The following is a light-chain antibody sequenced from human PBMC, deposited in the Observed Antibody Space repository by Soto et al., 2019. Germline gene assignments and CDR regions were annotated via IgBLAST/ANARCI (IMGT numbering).Light chain of an antibody. CDR2: KAS. CDR1: QTISSW. V-gene: IGKV1-5*03. J-gene: IGKJ1*01. CDR3: QHYNSYSEA. Sequence: DIQMTQSPSTLSGSVGDRVTTTCRASQTISSWLAWYQQKPGKAPKLLIYKASTLKSGVPSRFSGSGSGTEFTLTISSLQHDDFETYYCQHYNSYSEALGQGTKVDIK.